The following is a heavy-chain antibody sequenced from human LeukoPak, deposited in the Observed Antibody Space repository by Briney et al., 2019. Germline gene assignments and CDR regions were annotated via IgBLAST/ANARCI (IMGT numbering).Heavy chain of an antibody. V-gene: IGHV3-9*01. J-gene: IGHJ4*02. D-gene: IGHD3-22*01. CDR3: ARGHYYDSSGYDY. Sequence: GGSLRLSCAASGFTFDDYAMHWVRQAPGKGLEWVSGISWNSGSIGYADSVKGRFTISRDNPKNSLYLQMNSLRAEDTAVYYCARGHYYDSSGYDYWGQGTLVTVSS. CDR2: ISWNSGSI. CDR1: GFTFDDYA.